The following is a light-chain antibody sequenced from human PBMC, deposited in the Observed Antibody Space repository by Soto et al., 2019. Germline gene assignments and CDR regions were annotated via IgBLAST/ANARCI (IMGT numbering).Light chain of an antibody. Sequence: QSVLTQPASVSGSPGQSITISCTGTSSDVGGYNSVSWYRQDPGKAPKLMIYDVTNRPTGVSNRFSGSKSGNTASLTISGLQAEDEADYYCSSFTSSITYVFGTGTKVIVL. CDR2: DVT. V-gene: IGLV2-14*01. J-gene: IGLJ1*01. CDR1: SSDVGGYNS. CDR3: SSFTSSITYV.